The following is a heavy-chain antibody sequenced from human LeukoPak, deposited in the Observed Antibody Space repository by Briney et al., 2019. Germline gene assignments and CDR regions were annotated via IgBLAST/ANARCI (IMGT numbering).Heavy chain of an antibody. CDR2: FDPEDGET. CDR3: ATRKTPDYHYCMDV. Sequence: ASVKVSCKVSVYALTQLSMHWVRQAPGKGLEWMGGFDPEDGETIYAQKFQGRVTMTEDTSTDTAYMELSSLRSEDTAVYYCATRKTPDYHYCMDVWGKRTTVTVSS. V-gene: IGHV1-24*01. J-gene: IGHJ6*03. CDR1: VYALTQLS.